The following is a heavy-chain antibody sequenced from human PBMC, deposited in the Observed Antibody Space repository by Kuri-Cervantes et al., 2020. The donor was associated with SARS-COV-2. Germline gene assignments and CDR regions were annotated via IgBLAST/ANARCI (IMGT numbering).Heavy chain of an antibody. CDR2: ISSSGSTI. Sequence: GGSLRLSCAASGFTFSSYEMNWVRQAPGKGLEWVSYISSSGSTIYYADSVKGRFTISRDNAKNPLYLQMNSLRAEDTAVYYCARAGLYYDPSFDYWGQGTLVTVSS. J-gene: IGHJ4*02. CDR3: ARAGLYYDPSFDY. V-gene: IGHV3-48*03. D-gene: IGHD3-22*01. CDR1: GFTFSSYE.